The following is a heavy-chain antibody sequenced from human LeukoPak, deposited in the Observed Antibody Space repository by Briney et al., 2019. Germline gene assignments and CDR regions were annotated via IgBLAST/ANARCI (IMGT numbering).Heavy chain of an antibody. Sequence: GGSLRLSCAASGLTFDEFAMHWVRQAPGKGLEWVSGISWNSGDIGYADSVKGRFTISRDNAKKSLYLEMNSLRAEDTALYYCAKDSSAGSNPYFDYWGQGTLVTVSS. CDR3: AKDSSAGSNPYFDY. V-gene: IGHV3-9*01. CDR1: GLTFDEFA. D-gene: IGHD6-13*01. CDR2: ISWNSGDI. J-gene: IGHJ4*02.